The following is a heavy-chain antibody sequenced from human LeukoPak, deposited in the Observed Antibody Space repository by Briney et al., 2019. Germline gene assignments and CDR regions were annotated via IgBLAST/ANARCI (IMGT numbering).Heavy chain of an antibody. V-gene: IGHV3-33*01. CDR2: IWYDGSNK. J-gene: IGHJ4*02. D-gene: IGHD2-2*02. CDR1: GFTFSSYG. CDR3: TRGYGVPAAILDY. Sequence: QSGRSLRLSCAASGFTFSSYGMHWVRQAPGKGLEWVAVIWYDGSNKYYADSVKGRFTISRDNSKNTLYLQMNSLRAEDTAVYYCTRGYGVPAAILDYWGQGTLVTVSS.